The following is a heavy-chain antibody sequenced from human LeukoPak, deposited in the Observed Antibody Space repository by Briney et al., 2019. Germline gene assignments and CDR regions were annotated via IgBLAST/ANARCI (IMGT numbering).Heavy chain of an antibody. V-gene: IGHV3-30*18. D-gene: IGHD2-2*01. J-gene: IGHJ4*02. CDR2: ISYDGSNK. Sequence: GGSLTLSCAPSGFTFSSYGMHWVRHAPGKGLEWVAVISYDGSNKYYADSVKGRFTISRDNSKNTLYLQMNSLRAEDTAVYYCAKDFRSSTSCYYYWGQGTLVTVSS. CDR3: AKDFRSSTSCYYY. CDR1: GFTFSSYG.